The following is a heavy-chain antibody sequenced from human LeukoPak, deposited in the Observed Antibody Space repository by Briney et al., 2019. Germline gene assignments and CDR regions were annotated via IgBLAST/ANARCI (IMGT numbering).Heavy chain of an antibody. CDR2: INSDGSNP. Sequence: GGSLRLSCAASGFTFSSYWMHWVRQVPGKGLVWVSRINSDGSNPRYADSVKGRFTISRDNAKNTLYLQMNSLRAEDTAVYYCARDLELVYYDSSGYDYWGQGTLVTVSS. J-gene: IGHJ4*02. CDR3: ARDLELVYYDSSGYDY. V-gene: IGHV3-74*01. CDR1: GFTFSSYW. D-gene: IGHD3-22*01.